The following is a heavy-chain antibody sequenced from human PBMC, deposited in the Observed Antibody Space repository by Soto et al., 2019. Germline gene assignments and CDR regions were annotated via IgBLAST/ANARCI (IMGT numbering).Heavy chain of an antibody. J-gene: IGHJ4*02. Sequence: GGSLRLSCAASGFTFSSYAMSWVRQAPGKGLEWVSAISGSGGSTYYADSVKGRFTISRDNSKNTLYLQMNSLRAEDTAVYYCATYYDFWSGYYTTPNYFDYWGQGTLVNVSS. CDR2: ISGSGGST. CDR1: GFTFSSYA. CDR3: ATYYDFWSGYYTTPNYFDY. D-gene: IGHD3-3*01. V-gene: IGHV3-23*01.